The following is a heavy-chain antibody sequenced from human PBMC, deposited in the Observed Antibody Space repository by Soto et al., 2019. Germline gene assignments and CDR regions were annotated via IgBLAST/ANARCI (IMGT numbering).Heavy chain of an antibody. V-gene: IGHV3-9*01. J-gene: IGHJ6*02. CDR2: ISWNSGSI. CDR3: AKDIFENYYGSGSYSEYYYYGMDV. CDR1: GFTFDDYA. D-gene: IGHD3-10*01. Sequence: TGGSLRLSCAASGFTFDDYAMHWVRQAPGKGLEWVSGISWNSGSIGYADSVKGRFTISRDNAKNSLCLQMNSLRAEDTALYYCAKDIFENYYGSGSYSEYYYYGMDVWGQGTTVTVSS.